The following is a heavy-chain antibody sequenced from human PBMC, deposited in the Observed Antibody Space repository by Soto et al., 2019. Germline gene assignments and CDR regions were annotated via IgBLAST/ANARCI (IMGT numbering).Heavy chain of an antibody. CDR1: GYTFTGYA. J-gene: IGHJ4*02. CDR2: INAGNGNT. CDR3: ARAVAVPADFDY. D-gene: IGHD6-19*01. Sequence: GASVKVSCKASGYTFTGYAMHWVRQAPGQRLEWMGWINAGNGNTKYSQKFQGRVTITRDTSASTAYMKMSSLRSEDTAVYYCARAVAVPADFDYWGQGTLVTVSS. V-gene: IGHV1-3*01.